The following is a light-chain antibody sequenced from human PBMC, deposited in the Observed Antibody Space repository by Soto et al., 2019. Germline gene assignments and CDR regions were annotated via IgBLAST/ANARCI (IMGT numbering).Light chain of an antibody. J-gene: IGKJ2*01. Sequence: DIQMTQSPSSLSASVGDRVTITCRASQSISSSLNWYQQKPGKAPKLLIYTASSLQSGVPSRFSGSGSGTDFTLTISNLQPEDFATYYCQQRYSTPPDTFGQGTKLEIK. CDR1: QSISSS. CDR2: TAS. V-gene: IGKV1-39*01. CDR3: QQRYSTPPDT.